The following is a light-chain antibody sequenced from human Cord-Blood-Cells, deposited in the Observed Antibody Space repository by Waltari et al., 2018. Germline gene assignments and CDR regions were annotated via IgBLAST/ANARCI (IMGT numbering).Light chain of an antibody. V-gene: IGLV1-47*01. CDR3: AAWDDSLSGWV. CDR1: SSNIGSNY. Sequence: QSVLPQPPSASGTPGQRVTISCSGSSSNIGSNYLYWYQQLPGTAPKLLIYRNNQRPSGVPDRFSGSKSGTSASLAISGLRSEDEADYYCAAWDDSLSGWVFGGGTKLTVL. CDR2: RNN. J-gene: IGLJ3*02.